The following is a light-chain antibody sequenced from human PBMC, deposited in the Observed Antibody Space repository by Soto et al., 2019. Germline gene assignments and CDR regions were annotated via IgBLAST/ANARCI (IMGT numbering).Light chain of an antibody. J-gene: IGKJ1*01. CDR3: QHLISYSGA. V-gene: IGKV1-5*03. Sequence: IQTTQSPSTLSDPVVDRVTITCRASQTISSRLAWYQQKPGKAPKLLIYEASTVKSGVPSRFSGSGSGTEFTLTISSLQPDDFATYNGQHLISYSGAFGQGTKWIS. CDR2: EAS. CDR1: QTISSR.